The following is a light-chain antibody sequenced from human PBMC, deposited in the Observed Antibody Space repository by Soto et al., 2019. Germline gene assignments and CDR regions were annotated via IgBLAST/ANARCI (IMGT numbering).Light chain of an antibody. J-gene: IGLJ2*01. CDR3: LLYMGNGISV. V-gene: IGLV8-61*01. CDR2: STN. CDR1: SGSVSTGYY. Sequence: QTVLTQEPSFSVSPGGTVTLTCGLSSGSVSTGYYPSWYQQTPGQAPRTLIYSTNTRSSGVPDRFSGSILGNKAALTIAGAQADDESDYYCLLYMGNGISVFGGGTKVTVL.